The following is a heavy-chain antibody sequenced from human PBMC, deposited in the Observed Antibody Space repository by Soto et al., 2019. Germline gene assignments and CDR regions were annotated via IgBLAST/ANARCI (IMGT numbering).Heavy chain of an antibody. D-gene: IGHD3-3*01. CDR3: ARDTHGVGFWSGYYGGGYYYYGMDV. CDR2: ISYDGSNK. J-gene: IGHJ6*02. V-gene: IGHV3-30-3*01. CDR1: GFTFSSYA. Sequence: QVQLVESGGGVVQPGRSLRLSCAASGFTFSSYAMHWVRQAPGKGLEWVAVISYDGSNKYYADSVKGRFTISRDNSKNTLYLQMNSLRAEDTAVYYCARDTHGVGFWSGYYGGGYYYYGMDVWGQGTTVTVSS.